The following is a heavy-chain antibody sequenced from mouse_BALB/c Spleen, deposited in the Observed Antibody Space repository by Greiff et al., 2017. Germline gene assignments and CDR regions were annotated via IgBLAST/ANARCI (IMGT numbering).Heavy chain of an antibody. V-gene: IGHV14-3*02. CDR1: GFNIKDTY. J-gene: IGHJ3*01. CDR3: DSFFAY. CDR2: IDPANGNT. Sequence: EVQLQQSGAELVKPGASVKLSCTASGFNIKDTYMHWVKQRPEQGLEWIGRIDPANGNTKYDPKFQGKATITADTSSNTAYLQLSSLTSEDTAVYYCDSFFAYWGQGTLVTVSA.